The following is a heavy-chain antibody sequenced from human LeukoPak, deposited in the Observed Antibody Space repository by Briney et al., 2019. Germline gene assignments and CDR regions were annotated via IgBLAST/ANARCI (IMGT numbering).Heavy chain of an antibody. V-gene: IGHV1-24*01. CDR1: GYSLTELS. CDR3: ATWAGAVIVDKNGGVY. J-gene: IGHJ4*02. D-gene: IGHD3-22*01. CDR2: FDPEAGET. Sequence: ASVKVSCKVSGYSLTELSMHWLRQTPGKGLEWMGGFDPEAGETIYAQKFQGRVTMTEDTSTDTAYMELSSLRSEDTAVFYCATWAGAVIVDKNGGVYWGQGTLVTVSS.